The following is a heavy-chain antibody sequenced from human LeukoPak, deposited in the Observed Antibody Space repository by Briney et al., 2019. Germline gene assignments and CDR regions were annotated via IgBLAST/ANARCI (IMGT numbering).Heavy chain of an antibody. V-gene: IGHV4-59*12. CDR2: GDFSGGT. CDR3: AGERGEEYSSGWYKTNYFYN. D-gene: IGHD6-19*01. Sequence: SETLSLTCTVSGGSISNYYWSWIRQPPGKGLEWIASGDFSGGTYYNPSLESRVAISADMSKNQVSLKLTSVTGADTAVYYCAGERGEEYSSGWYKTNYFYNWGQGIRVTVSS. CDR1: GGSISNYY. J-gene: IGHJ4*02.